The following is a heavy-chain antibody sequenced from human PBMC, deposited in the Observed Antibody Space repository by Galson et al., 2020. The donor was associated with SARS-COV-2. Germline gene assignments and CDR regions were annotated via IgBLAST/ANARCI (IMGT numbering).Heavy chain of an antibody. D-gene: IGHD2-15*01. J-gene: IGHJ6*03. CDR1: GFTFSNYW. Sequence: GGSLRPPCAASGFTFSNYWIPWVRQVPGKGLMWFSRINGDGYSTGYADPVKGRFTSARDNAKNTLYLQMNSLRAEEAAVYYCARGGSCSGGSWCSDFYDVDVGGKGATVTISS. V-gene: IGHV3-74*01. CDR3: ARGGSCSGGSWCSDFYDVDV. CDR2: INGDGYST.